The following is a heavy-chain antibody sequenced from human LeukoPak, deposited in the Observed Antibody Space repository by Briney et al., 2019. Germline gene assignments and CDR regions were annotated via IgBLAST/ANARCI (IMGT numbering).Heavy chain of an antibody. Sequence: ASVKVSCKASGYTFTNYDINWVRQATGQGPEWMGWMNPNSGNTGYAQKFQGRVTMTRNTSISTAYMELSSLRYEDTAVYYCATDYTDYSLDYWGQGTLVTVSS. CDR2: MNPNSGNT. CDR1: GYTFTNYD. CDR3: ATDYTDYSLDY. D-gene: IGHD4-11*01. J-gene: IGHJ4*02. V-gene: IGHV1-8*01.